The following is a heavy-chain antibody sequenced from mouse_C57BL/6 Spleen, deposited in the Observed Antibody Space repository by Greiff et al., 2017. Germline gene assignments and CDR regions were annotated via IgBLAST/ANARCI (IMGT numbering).Heavy chain of an antibody. D-gene: IGHD4-1*01. Sequence: QVQLQQPGAELVKPGASVKLSCKASGYTFTSYWMQWVKQRPGQGLEWIGEIDPSDSYTNYNQKFKGKATLTVDTSSSTAYMQLSSLTSEDSAVYYCALTGTAMDYWGQGTSVTVSS. CDR1: GYTFTSYW. CDR3: ALTGTAMDY. V-gene: IGHV1-50*01. CDR2: IDPSDSYT. J-gene: IGHJ4*01.